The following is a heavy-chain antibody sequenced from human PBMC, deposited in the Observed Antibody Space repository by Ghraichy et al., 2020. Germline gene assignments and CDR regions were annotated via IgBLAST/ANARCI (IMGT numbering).Heavy chain of an antibody. Sequence: ASVKVSCKTSGYTFTDYYIHWVRQAPGQGFEWMGRINPNSGETNYTQMFQGRVTMTRDKSINTAYMELSRLRSDDTAVYYCARDIVVVPAAIYEGNWLDRWGQGALVTVSS. J-gene: IGHJ5*02. V-gene: IGHV1-2*06. CDR3: ARDIVVVPAAIYEGNWLDR. CDR1: GYTFTDYY. D-gene: IGHD2-2*02. CDR2: INPNSGET.